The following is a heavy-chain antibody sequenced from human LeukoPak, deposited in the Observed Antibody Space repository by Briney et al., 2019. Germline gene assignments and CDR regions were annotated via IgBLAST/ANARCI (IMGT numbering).Heavy chain of an antibody. D-gene: IGHD2-21*01. CDR1: GYSISSGYY. CDR3: ARPPLIVVVIADLDAFDI. V-gene: IGHV4-38-2*01. J-gene: IGHJ3*02. CDR2: IYHSGST. Sequence: PSETLSLTCAVSGYSISSGYYWGWIRQPPGKGLEWIGSIYHSGSTYYNPSLKSRVTISVDTSKNQFSLELSSVTAADTAVYYCARPPLIVVVIADLDAFDIWGQGTMVTVSS.